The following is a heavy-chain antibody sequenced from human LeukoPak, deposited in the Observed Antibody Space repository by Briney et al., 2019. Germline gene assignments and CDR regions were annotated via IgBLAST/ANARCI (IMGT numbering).Heavy chain of an antibody. Sequence: SETLSLTCTASACSFSGSYWSWIRQPPGKGLEWVGYIFSSGATNYNPSLKSRVTITVDTSKNQFSLKLSSVTAADTAVYYCARRAKSAYYFDYWGQGTVVTVSS. J-gene: IGHJ4*02. V-gene: IGHV4-4*08. CDR1: ACSFSGSY. CDR3: ARRAKSAYYFDY. CDR2: IFSSGAT. D-gene: IGHD2/OR15-2a*01.